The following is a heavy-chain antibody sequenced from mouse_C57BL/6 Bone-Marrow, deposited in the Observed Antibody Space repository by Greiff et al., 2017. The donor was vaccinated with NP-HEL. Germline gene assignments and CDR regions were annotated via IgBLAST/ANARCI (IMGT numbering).Heavy chain of an antibody. CDR3: ARHGRWSLRWAMDY. J-gene: IGHJ4*01. Sequence: EVKLVESGGGLVQPGGSLKLSCAASGFTFSDYYMYWVRQTPEKRLEWVAYISNGGGSTYYPDTVKGRFTISRDNASNTLYLQMGRLKSEDTAMYYCARHGRWSLRWAMDYWGQGTSVTVSS. D-gene: IGHD2-3*01. CDR2: ISNGGGST. V-gene: IGHV5-12*01. CDR1: GFTFSDYY.